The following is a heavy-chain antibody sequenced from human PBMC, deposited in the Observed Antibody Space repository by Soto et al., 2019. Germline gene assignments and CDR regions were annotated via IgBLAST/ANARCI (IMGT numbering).Heavy chain of an antibody. CDR2: IIPIFGTA. J-gene: IGHJ6*02. V-gene: IGHV1-69*13. CDR1: GGTFSSYA. D-gene: IGHD3-3*01. Sequence: ASVKVSCKASGGTFSSYAISWVRQAPGQGLGWMGGIIPIFGTANYAQKFQGRVTITADESTSTAYMELSSLRSEDTAVYYCARESEGYDFWSGYPEAYYYYYGMDVWGQGTTVTVSS. CDR3: ARESEGYDFWSGYPEAYYYYYGMDV.